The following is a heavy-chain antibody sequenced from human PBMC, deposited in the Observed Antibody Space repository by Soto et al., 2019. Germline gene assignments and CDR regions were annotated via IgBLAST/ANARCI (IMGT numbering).Heavy chain of an antibody. V-gene: IGHV3-66*01. D-gene: IGHD3-10*01. CDR3: ARDPNTYYYGSGSWYMDV. J-gene: IGHJ6*03. CDR1: GFTVSSNY. Sequence: GGSLRLSCAASGFTVSSNYMSWVRQAPGKGLEWVSVIYSGGSTYYADSVKGRFTISRDNSKNTLYLQMNSLRAEDTAVYYCARDPNTYYYGSGSWYMDVWGKGTTVTV. CDR2: IYSGGST.